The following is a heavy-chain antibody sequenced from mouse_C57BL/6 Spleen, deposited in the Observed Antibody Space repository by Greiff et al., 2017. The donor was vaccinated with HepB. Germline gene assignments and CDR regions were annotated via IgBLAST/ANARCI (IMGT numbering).Heavy chain of an antibody. CDR3: ARVGDGNYWYFDV. CDR1: GYSITSGYD. CDR2: ISYSGST. D-gene: IGHD2-1*01. V-gene: IGHV3-1*01. J-gene: IGHJ1*03. Sequence: VQLKESGPGMVKPSQSLSLTCTVTGYSITSGYDWHWIRHFPGNKLEWMGYISYSGSTNYNPSLKSRISITHDTSKNHFFLKLNSVTTEDTATYYCARVGDGNYWYFDVWGTGTTVTVSS.